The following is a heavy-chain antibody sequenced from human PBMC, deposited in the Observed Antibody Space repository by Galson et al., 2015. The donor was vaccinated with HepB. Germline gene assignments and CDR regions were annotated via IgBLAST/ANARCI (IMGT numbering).Heavy chain of an antibody. D-gene: IGHD4-23*01. J-gene: IGHJ4*02. V-gene: IGHV3-30-3*01. CDR1: GFTFSSYA. CDR2: ISYDGSNK. CDR3: ARDGRDYGGNQLHLFFDY. Sequence: SLRLSCAASGFTFSSYAMHWVRQAPGKGLEWVAVISYDGSNKYYADSVKGRFTISRDNSKNTLYLQMNSLRAEDTAVYYCARDGRDYGGNQLHLFFDYWGQGTLVTVSS.